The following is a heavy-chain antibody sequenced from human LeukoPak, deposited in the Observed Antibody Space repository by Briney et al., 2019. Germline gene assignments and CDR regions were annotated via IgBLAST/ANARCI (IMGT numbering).Heavy chain of an antibody. Sequence: ASVKVSCKASGYTFTSYGISWVRQAPGQGLEWMGWISAYNGNTNYAQKFQGRVTMTRNTSISTAYMELSSLRSEDTAVYYCARSNTWDAPRSYWGQGTLVTVSS. CDR3: ARSNTWDAPRSY. V-gene: IGHV1-18*01. CDR1: GYTFTSYG. CDR2: ISAYNGNT. D-gene: IGHD2/OR15-2a*01. J-gene: IGHJ4*02.